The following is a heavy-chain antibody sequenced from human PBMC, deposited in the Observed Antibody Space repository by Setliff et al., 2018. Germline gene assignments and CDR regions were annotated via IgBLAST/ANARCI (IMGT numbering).Heavy chain of an antibody. D-gene: IGHD3-10*01. CDR3: ARALLWFGEGMDV. Sequence: SETLSLTCAVSGYSISSGYYWGWIRQPPGKGLEWIGSIYHSGSTYYNPSLKSRVTISVDTSKNQFSLKLSSVTAADTAVYYCARALLWFGEGMDVWGKGTTVTVSS. CDR2: IYHSGST. V-gene: IGHV4-38-2*01. J-gene: IGHJ6*03. CDR1: GYSISSGYY.